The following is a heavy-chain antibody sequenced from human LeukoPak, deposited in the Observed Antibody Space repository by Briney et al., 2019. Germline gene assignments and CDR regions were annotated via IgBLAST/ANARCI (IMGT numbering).Heavy chain of an antibody. Sequence: SETLSLTCTVSGGSISSGGYYWSWIRQPPGKGPEWIGYIYHSGSTYYNPPLKSRVTISVDRSKNQFSLKVSSVTAADTAVYYCARADQSAFDIWGQGTMVTVSS. CDR1: GGSISSGGYY. J-gene: IGHJ3*02. V-gene: IGHV4-30-2*01. CDR2: IYHSGST. CDR3: ARADQSAFDI.